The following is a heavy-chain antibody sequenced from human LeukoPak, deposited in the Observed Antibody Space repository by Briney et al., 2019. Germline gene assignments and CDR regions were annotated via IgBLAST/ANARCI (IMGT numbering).Heavy chain of an antibody. CDR1: GFTFSNYA. Sequence: PGGSLRLSCAASGFTFSNYAVRWVRQAPGKGLEWVSGITGSGTSTYYADSVKGRFTISRDNSKNTLYLLMNSLRTEDTALFYCAKDLRCTDGSCKYFESWGQGTLVTVSS. CDR2: ITGSGTST. J-gene: IGHJ4*02. D-gene: IGHD2-15*01. CDR3: AKDLRCTDGSCKYFES. V-gene: IGHV3-23*01.